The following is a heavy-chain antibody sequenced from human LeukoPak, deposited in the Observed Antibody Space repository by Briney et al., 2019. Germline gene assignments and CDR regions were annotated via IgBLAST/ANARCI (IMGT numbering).Heavy chain of an antibody. J-gene: IGHJ6*04. CDR2: ISSSGSTI. CDR3: AELGITMIGGV. V-gene: IGHV3-48*03. CDR1: GFTFSSYE. D-gene: IGHD3-10*02. Sequence: GGSLRLSCAASGFTFSSYEMNWVRQAPGKGLEWVSYISSSGSTIYYADSVKGRFTISRDNAKNSLYLQMNSLRAEDTAGYYCAELGITMIGGVWGKGTTVTISS.